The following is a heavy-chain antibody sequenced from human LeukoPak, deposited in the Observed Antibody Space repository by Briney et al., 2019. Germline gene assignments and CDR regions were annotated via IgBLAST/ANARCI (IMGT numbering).Heavy chain of an antibody. J-gene: IGHJ4*02. CDR3: ARDYKYAFDN. CDR1: GVTFRGYS. D-gene: IGHD5-24*01. V-gene: IGHV3-48*01. CDR2: IGIDSGNT. Sequence: GGSLRLSCAASGVTFRGYSMNWVRQAPGKGLEWISYIGIDSGNTNYADSVKGRFTISGDKAKNSLYLQMNSLRVEDTAVYYCARDYKYAFDNWGQGTLVTVSS.